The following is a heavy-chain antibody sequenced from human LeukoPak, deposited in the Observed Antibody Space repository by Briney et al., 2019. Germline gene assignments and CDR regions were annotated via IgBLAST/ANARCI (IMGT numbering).Heavy chain of an antibody. D-gene: IGHD5-18*01. CDR1: GGSFSGYY. V-gene: IGHV4-34*01. CDR2: INHSGST. J-gene: IGHJ4*02. CDR3: ARGPLKYSYGFSGLDY. Sequence: SETLSLTCAVYGGSFSGYYWSWIRQPPGKGLEWIGEINHSGSTNYNPSLKSRVTISVDTSKSQFSLKLSSVTAADTAVYYCARGPLKYSYGFSGLDYWGQGTLVTVSS.